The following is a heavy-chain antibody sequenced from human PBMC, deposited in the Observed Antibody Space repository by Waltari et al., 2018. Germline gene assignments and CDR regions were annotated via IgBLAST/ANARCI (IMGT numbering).Heavy chain of an antibody. CDR3: AREMVRGVISY. V-gene: IGHV3-21*01. Sequence: EVQLVESGGGLVKPGGSLRLSCAASGFTFSSYSMNWVRQAPGKGLEWVSSISSSSSYIYYADSVKGRFTIARDNAKNSLYLQMNSLRAEDTAVYYCAREMVRGVISYWGQGTLVTVSS. CDR1: GFTFSSYS. D-gene: IGHD3-10*01. J-gene: IGHJ4*02. CDR2: ISSSSSYI.